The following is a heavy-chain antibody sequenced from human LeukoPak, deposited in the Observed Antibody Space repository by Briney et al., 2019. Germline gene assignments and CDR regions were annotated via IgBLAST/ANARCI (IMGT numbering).Heavy chain of an antibody. CDR2: ISNSGST. Sequence: SETLSLTCTVSSGSFSSGTYYWSWLRQPPGKGLEWIGYISNSGSTTYNPSLKSRVTISVDTSKNQFSLKLTSVNAADTALYYCARLRGGYREFDYWGQGTLVTVSS. J-gene: IGHJ4*02. D-gene: IGHD3-16*02. CDR3: ARLRGGYREFDY. CDR1: SGSFSSGTYY. V-gene: IGHV4-61*01.